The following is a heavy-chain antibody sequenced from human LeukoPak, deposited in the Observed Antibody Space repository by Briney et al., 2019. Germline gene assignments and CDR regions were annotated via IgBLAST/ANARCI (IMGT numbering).Heavy chain of an antibody. CDR3: ARCRYQPVGAFDI. CDR2: ISYDGSNK. CDR1: GFTFSSYA. Sequence: PGGSRRLSCAASGFTFSSYAMHWVRQAPGKGLEWVAVISYDGSNKYYADSVKGRFTISRDNSKNTLYLQMNSLRAEDTAVYYCARCRYQPVGAFDIWGQGTMVTVSS. V-gene: IGHV3-30-3*01. J-gene: IGHJ3*02. D-gene: IGHD2-2*01.